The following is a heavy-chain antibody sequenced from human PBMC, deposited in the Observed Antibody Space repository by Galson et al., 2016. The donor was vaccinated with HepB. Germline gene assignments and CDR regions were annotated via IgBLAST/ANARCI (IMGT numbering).Heavy chain of an antibody. V-gene: IGHV3-48*02. CDR2: IGIDTTNK. J-gene: IGHJ4*02. CDR3: VRDHAYSFDY. CDR1: GFTFSTFS. D-gene: IGHD4-11*01. Sequence: SLRLSCAASGFTFSTFSMNWVRQAPGKGLEWLSYIGIDTTNKFYADSLRGRFTISRDNAKNSVYLQMNSLRDEDTAVHYCVRDHAYSFDYWGQGILVSVSS.